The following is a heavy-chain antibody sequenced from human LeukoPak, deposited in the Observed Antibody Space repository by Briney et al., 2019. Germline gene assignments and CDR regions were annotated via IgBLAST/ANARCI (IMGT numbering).Heavy chain of an antibody. Sequence: GGSLRLSCAASGFTFSSYTMNWVRQPPGKGLEWVSNIGTSSTTIYYADSVKGRFTISRDNGKNSLYLQMSSLRVEDTAVYYCGRSEVTIPNSYWGQGTVVTVSS. CDR2: IGTSSTTI. J-gene: IGHJ4*02. D-gene: IGHD2-21*02. CDR1: GFTFSSYT. V-gene: IGHV3-48*04. CDR3: GRSEVTIPNSY.